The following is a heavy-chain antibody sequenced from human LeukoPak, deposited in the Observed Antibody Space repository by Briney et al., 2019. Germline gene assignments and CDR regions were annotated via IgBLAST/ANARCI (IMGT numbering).Heavy chain of an antibody. Sequence: GGSLRLSCAASGFTFSSYEMNWVRQASGKGLEWVSYISSSGSTIYYADSVKGRFTISRDNAKNSLYLQMNSLRAEDTAVYYCARDESDSSGCFDYWGQGTLVTVSS. J-gene: IGHJ4*02. CDR3: ARDESDSSGCFDY. CDR2: ISSSGSTI. CDR1: GFTFSSYE. D-gene: IGHD3-22*01. V-gene: IGHV3-48*03.